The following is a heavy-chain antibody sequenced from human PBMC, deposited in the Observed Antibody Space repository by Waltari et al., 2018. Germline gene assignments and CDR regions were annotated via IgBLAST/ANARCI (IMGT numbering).Heavy chain of an antibody. Sequence: EVQLLESGGGLVPPGGSLILSCAASGFPFHTSAINWVRQAPGKGLEWVSAISGSGDNTYYADSVKGRFSISRDNSKNTLYLHMNSLRDEDTAVYYCAKPPGSPVPDYYFYHGMDVWGQGTTVTVSS. V-gene: IGHV3-23*01. CDR1: GFPFHTSA. J-gene: IGHJ6*02. CDR2: ISGSGDNT. CDR3: AKPPGSPVPDYYFYHGMDV. D-gene: IGHD1-1*01.